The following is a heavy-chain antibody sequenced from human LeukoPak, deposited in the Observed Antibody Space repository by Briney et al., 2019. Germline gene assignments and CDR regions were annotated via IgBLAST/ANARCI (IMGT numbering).Heavy chain of an antibody. CDR1: GGSFSSSSYY. CDR3: ARRVRTGDLQNAFDI. CDR2: MYYSGST. D-gene: IGHD7-27*01. V-gene: IGHV4-39*01. Sequence: SETLSLTCTVSGGSFSSSSYYWGWIRQPPGKGLEWIGSMYYSGSTYYNPSLKSRVTISVDTSKNQFSLKLSSVTAADTAVYYCARRVRTGDLQNAFDIWGQGTMVTISS. J-gene: IGHJ3*02.